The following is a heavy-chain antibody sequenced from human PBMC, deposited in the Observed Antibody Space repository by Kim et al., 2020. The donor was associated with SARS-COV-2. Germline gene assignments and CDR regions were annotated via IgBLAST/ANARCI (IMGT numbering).Heavy chain of an antibody. CDR3: ARSIPQSSSSRRDAFDI. V-gene: IGHV1-69*13. J-gene: IGHJ3*02. D-gene: IGHD6-6*01. CDR1: GGTFSSYA. CDR2: IIPIFGTA. Sequence: SVKVSCKASGGTFSSYAISWVRQAPGQGLEWMGGIIPIFGTANYAQKFQGRVTITADESTSTAYMELSSLRSEDTAVYYCARSIPQSSSSRRDAFDIWGQGTMVTVSS.